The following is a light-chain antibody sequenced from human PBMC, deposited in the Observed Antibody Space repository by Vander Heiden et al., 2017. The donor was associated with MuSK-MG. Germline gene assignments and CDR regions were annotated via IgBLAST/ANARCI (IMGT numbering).Light chain of an antibody. CDR3: QQDDHLLS. CDR1: QHIYNY. Sequence: DIQMTQSPSSLSASVGDRVTITCQASQHIYNYLNWYQQKPGKPPKLLIHDASNLETGVPSRFSGSGSGTDFALTISSLQPEDIATYYCQQDDHLLSFGGGTKVQIK. J-gene: IGKJ4*01. V-gene: IGKV1-33*01. CDR2: DAS.